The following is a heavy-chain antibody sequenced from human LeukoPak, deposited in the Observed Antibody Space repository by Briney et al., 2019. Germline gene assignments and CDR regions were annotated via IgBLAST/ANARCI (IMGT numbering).Heavy chain of an antibody. D-gene: IGHD1-20*01. CDR1: GGTFSSYA. V-gene: IGHV1-69*13. CDR2: IIPIFGTA. J-gene: IGHJ4*02. CDR3: ARDPELTGTTGDY. Sequence: ASVKVSCKASGGTFSSYAISWVRQAPGQGLEWMGGIIPIFGTANYAQKFQGRVTITADESTSTAYMELSSLRSEDMAVYYCARDPELTGTTGDYWGQGTLVTVSS.